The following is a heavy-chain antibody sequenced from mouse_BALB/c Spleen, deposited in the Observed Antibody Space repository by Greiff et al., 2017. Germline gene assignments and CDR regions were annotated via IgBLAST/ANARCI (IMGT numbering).Heavy chain of an antibody. D-gene: IGHD1-1*01. Sequence: EVKLVASGAELVKPGASVKLSCTASGFNIKDTYMHWVKQRPEQGLEWIGRIDPANGNTTSDPKLQGKATITADTASNTAYLQLGSQASEDTSVYCCASSGLNPFYGLYFDYWGQGTTITVSA. CDR1: GFNIKDTY. J-gene: IGHJ2*01. V-gene: IGHV14-3*02. CDR3: ASSGLNPFYGLYFDY. CDR2: IDPANGNT.